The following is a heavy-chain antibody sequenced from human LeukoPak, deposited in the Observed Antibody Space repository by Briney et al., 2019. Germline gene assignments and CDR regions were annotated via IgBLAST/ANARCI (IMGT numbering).Heavy chain of an antibody. V-gene: IGHV4-59*12. D-gene: IGHD3-10*01. Sequence: PSETLSLTCTVSGAYFTNYYWSFIRQPPGKGLEWIGFSSYNGNTNYNPSLKSRVTISVDMSKNQFSLRLKSVTAADTAVYYCAKSNGYGLVDIWGQGTMVTVSS. J-gene: IGHJ3*02. CDR3: AKSNGYGLVDI. CDR1: GAYFTNYY. CDR2: SSYNGNT.